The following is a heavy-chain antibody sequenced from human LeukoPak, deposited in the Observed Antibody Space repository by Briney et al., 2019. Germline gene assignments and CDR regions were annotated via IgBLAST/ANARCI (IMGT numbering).Heavy chain of an antibody. Sequence: KPSETLSLTCAVYGGSFSGYYWSWIRQPPGKGLEWIGEINHSGSTNYNPSLKSRVTISVDTSKNQFSLKLSSVTAADTAVYYCARSYDYSKPNFDYWGQGTLVTVSS. CDR2: INHSGST. J-gene: IGHJ4*02. D-gene: IGHD4-11*01. CDR3: ARSYDYSKPNFDY. CDR1: GGSFSGYY. V-gene: IGHV4-34*01.